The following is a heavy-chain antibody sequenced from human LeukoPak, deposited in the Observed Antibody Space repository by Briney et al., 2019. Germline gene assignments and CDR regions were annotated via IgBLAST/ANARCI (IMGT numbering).Heavy chain of an antibody. V-gene: IGHV1-18*01. CDR1: GYTFTSYG. CDR2: ISAYNGNT. J-gene: IGHJ3*02. Sequence: ASVKVSCKASGYTFTSYGISWVRQAPGQGLEWMGWISAYNGNTNYAQKPQGRVTMTTDTSTSTAYMELRSLRSDDTAVYYCARDRDYAARWTDDAFDIWGQGTMVTVSS. D-gene: IGHD4-17*01. CDR3: ARDRDYAARWTDDAFDI.